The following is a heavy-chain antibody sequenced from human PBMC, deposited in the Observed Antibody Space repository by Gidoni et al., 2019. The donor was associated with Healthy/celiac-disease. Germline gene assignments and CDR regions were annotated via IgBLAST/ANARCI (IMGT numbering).Heavy chain of an antibody. D-gene: IGHD6-19*01. Sequence: QVQLQQSGPGLVKPSQTLSLTCAIPGDSVPSNSAAWNWIRTSPSRGLEWLGRTYYRSKWYNDYAVSVKSRITINPDTSKNQFSLQLNSVTPEDTAVYYCAREMDSSGWTGYYFDYWGQGTLVTVSS. V-gene: IGHV6-1*01. CDR2: TYYRSKWYN. CDR1: GDSVPSNSAA. J-gene: IGHJ4*02. CDR3: AREMDSSGWTGYYFDY.